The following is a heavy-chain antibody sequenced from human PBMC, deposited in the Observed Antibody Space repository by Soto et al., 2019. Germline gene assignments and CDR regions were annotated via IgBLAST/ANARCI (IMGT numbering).Heavy chain of an antibody. D-gene: IGHD3-22*01. V-gene: IGHV1-8*01. CDR2: MNPNSGNT. CDR1: GYTFTSYD. Sequence: QVQLVQSGAEVKKPGASVKVSCKASGYTFTSYDINWVRQATGQGLEWMGWMNPNSGNTGYAQKFNGRVTMTRNNYISTAYMELSSLRSEDTAVYYCARGRYYDSSVDFDYWGQGTLVTVSS. J-gene: IGHJ4*02. CDR3: ARGRYYDSSVDFDY.